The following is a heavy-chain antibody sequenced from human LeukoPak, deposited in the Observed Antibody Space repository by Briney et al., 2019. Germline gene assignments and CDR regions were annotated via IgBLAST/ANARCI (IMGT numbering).Heavy chain of an antibody. V-gene: IGHV1-8*03. D-gene: IGHD2-2*01. CDR2: MNPNSGNT. CDR1: GYTFTSYD. Sequence: GASVKVSCKASGYTFTSYDINWVRQATGQGLEWMGWMNPNSGNTGYAQKFQGRVTITRNTSISTAYMELSRLRSDDTAVYYCARGGIVVVPAAISWFDYWGQGTLVTVSS. J-gene: IGHJ4*02. CDR3: ARGGIVVVPAAISWFDY.